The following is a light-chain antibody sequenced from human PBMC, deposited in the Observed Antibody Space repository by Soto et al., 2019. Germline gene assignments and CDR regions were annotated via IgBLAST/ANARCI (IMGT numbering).Light chain of an antibody. CDR2: AAS. Sequence: IQMTQSPSSLSASVGDRVTITCQATQDIRKYLNWYQQKPGKAPKLLIYAASSLQSGVPSRFSGSGSGTDFTLSISSLQPEDFATYYCQQSYSTPQTFGQGTKVDI. J-gene: IGKJ1*01. CDR1: QDIRKY. CDR3: QQSYSTPQT. V-gene: IGKV1-39*01.